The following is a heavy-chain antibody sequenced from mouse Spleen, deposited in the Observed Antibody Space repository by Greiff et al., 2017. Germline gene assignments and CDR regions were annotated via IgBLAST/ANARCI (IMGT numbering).Heavy chain of an antibody. Sequence: VQLVESVAELMKPGASVKLSCKASGYTFTGYWIEWVKQRPGHGLEWIGGILPGSGSTNYNAKFKGKATFTADTSSNTAYLQLRSLTTEDSAIFYCACNYGDYVGYAMDYGGKGTSATVS. CDR1: GYTFTGYW. J-gene: IGHJ4*01. V-gene: IGHV1-9*01. D-gene: IGHD2-13*01. CDR3: ACNYGDYVGYAMDY. CDR2: ILPGSGST.